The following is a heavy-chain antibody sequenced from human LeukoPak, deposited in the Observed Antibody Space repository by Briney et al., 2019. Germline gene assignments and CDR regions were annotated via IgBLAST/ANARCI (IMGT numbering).Heavy chain of an antibody. J-gene: IGHJ4*02. CDR1: GLTFSNFP. CDR3: ATQSITLVVVISPFDY. D-gene: IGHD3-22*01. Sequence: PGGSLRLSCAASGLTFSNFPMHWVRQAPGKGLEWVALIQDDGATTNYVDSVGGRFTTSRDNSKSTVYLQMNSLKPDDTAVYYCATQSITLVVVISPFDYWGQGTLVTVSS. CDR2: IQDDGATT. V-gene: IGHV3-30*02.